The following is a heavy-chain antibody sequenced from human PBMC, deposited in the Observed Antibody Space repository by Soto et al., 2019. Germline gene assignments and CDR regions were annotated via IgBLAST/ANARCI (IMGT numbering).Heavy chain of an antibody. V-gene: IGHV5-10-1*01. CDR2: IDPSDSYT. J-gene: IGHJ6*02. CDR3: ARPMEQLVTYGMDV. CDR1: GYSFTSYW. D-gene: IGHD6-6*01. Sequence: ESLKISCKGSGYSFTSYWISWVRQMPGKGLEWTGRIDPSDSYTNYSPSFQGHVTISADKSISTAYLQWSSLKASDTAMYYCARPMEQLVTYGMDVWGQGTTVTVSS.